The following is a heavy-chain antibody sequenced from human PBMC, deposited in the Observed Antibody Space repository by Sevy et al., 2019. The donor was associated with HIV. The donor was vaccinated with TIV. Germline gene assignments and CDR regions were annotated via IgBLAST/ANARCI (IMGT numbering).Heavy chain of an antibody. CDR3: ARGGAYCGGDCYFDY. D-gene: IGHD2-21*02. Sequence: ASVKVSCKASGYTFTSYGISWVRQAPGQGLEWMGWISAYNGNTNYAQRLQGRVTMTTDTSTSTAYMELRSLRSDDTAVYYCARGGAYCGGDCYFDYWGQGTLVTVSS. V-gene: IGHV1-18*01. CDR1: GYTFTSYG. CDR2: ISAYNGNT. J-gene: IGHJ4*02.